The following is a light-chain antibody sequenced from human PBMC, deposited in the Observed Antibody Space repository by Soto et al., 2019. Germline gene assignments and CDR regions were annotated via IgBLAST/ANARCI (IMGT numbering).Light chain of an antibody. Sequence: IQGTQCAPTLSASVGDTVTITCRPSETTHTWLAWFQQKPGKAPKLLIYQASTLESGVPSRFSGSGAGTEFTLTISSLQPDDFATYYCQQYNSYSFGQGTKVDIK. CDR1: ETTHTW. V-gene: IGKV1-5*03. J-gene: IGKJ1*01. CDR2: QAS. CDR3: QQYNSYS.